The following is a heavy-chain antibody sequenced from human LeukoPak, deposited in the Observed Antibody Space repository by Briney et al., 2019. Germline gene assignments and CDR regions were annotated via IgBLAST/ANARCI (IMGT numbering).Heavy chain of an antibody. V-gene: IGHV3-66*01. Sequence: GGSLRLSCAASGFTVSSNYMSWVRQAPGKGLEWVSVIYSGGSTYYADSVKGRFTISRDNSKNTLYLQMNSLRAEDTAVYYCARDDYYDSSGYYTGGAFDIWGQGTMVTVSS. CDR2: IYSGGST. CDR1: GFTVSSNY. D-gene: IGHD3-22*01. J-gene: IGHJ3*02. CDR3: ARDDYYDSSGYYTGGAFDI.